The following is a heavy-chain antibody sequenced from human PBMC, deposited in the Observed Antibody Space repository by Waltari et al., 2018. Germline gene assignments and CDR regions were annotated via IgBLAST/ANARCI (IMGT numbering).Heavy chain of an antibody. CDR3: ASCTGGNCYYYGFDV. D-gene: IGHD2-8*02. Sequence: QVQLVESGGGVVQPGRSLSLSCAASGFPFSSSGLHWVRQTPGRGLEWVAVISSDGSRKSYADSVKGRFSISRDNSKNSLSLEMNSLRPEDTAVYYCASCTGGNCYYYGFDVWGQGTTVTVSS. CDR2: ISSDGSRK. V-gene: IGHV3-30*03. J-gene: IGHJ6*02. CDR1: GFPFSSSG.